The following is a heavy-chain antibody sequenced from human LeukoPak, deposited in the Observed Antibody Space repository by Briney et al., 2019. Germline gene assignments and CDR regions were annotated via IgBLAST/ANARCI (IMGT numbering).Heavy chain of an antibody. CDR1: RYTLTEVS. CDR3: ATIQNIVVVVAATPGFFDI. J-gene: IGHJ3*02. Sequence: ASVKVSRKVSRYTLTEVSMHSVRHAPGKRLECMGGFDPEDGETIYAQKFQGRVTMTEDTSTDTAYMELSSLRSEDTAVYYCATIQNIVVVVAATPGFFDIWGQGTMVTVSS. D-gene: IGHD2-15*01. CDR2: FDPEDGET. V-gene: IGHV1-24*01.